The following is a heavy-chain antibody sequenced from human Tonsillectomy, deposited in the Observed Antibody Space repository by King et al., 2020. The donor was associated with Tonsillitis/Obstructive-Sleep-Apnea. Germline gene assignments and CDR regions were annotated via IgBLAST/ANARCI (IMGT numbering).Heavy chain of an antibody. CDR2: IYWDDDK. CDR1: GFSLSTNGMT. Sequence: TLQESGPTLVKPTQTLTLTCTFSGFSLSTNGMTVGWIRQPPGKALEWLALIYWDDDKRYSPSLKSRLTITKDTSKNQVVLTMTNMDPVDTATYFCAHSLYGSGSYSDYFDYWGQGTLVTVSS. J-gene: IGHJ4*02. CDR3: AHSLYGSGSYSDYFDY. D-gene: IGHD3-10*01. V-gene: IGHV2-5*02.